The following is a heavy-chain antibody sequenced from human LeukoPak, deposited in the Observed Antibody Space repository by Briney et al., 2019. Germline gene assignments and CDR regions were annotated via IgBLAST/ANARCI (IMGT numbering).Heavy chain of an antibody. D-gene: IGHD6-25*01. CDR3: ARVRAAMTTATPYYFDF. V-gene: IGHV1-18*01. Sequence: ASVKVSCKASGYIFINYGISWVRQAPGQGLEWMGWISAYNGNTNSAQKLQGRVTVTTDTSTSTAYMELRSLRSDDTAVYYCARVRAAMTTATPYYFDFWGQGTLVTVSS. J-gene: IGHJ4*02. CDR1: GYIFINYG. CDR2: ISAYNGNT.